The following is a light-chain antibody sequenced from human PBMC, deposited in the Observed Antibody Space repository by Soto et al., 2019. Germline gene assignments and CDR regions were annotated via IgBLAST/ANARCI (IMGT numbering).Light chain of an antibody. V-gene: IGKV3-11*01. J-gene: IGKJ1*01. CDR2: DTF. CDR3: QQRSDWPWT. Sequence: EIVLTQSPVTLSLSPGERVTLSCRASQTIAKYLAWYQQRPGQAPRLLFYDTFNRATGIPPRFSGSGSGTDFTLTIRSLEPVDLAVSYRQQRSDWPWTFGQETKVEVK. CDR1: QTIAKY.